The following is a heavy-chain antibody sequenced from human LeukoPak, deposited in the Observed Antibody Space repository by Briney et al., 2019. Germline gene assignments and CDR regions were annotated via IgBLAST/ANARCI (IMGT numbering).Heavy chain of an antibody. CDR2: IYPGDSDT. Sequence: GESLKISCEASGYRFDFYWIAWVRQMPGKGLEWMGIIYPGDSDTRYSPSFQGQVTISADKSISTAYLQWSSLKASDTAMYYCARLLVVPAADHPDYWGQGTLVTVSS. CDR1: GYRFDFYW. V-gene: IGHV5-51*01. J-gene: IGHJ4*02. D-gene: IGHD2-2*01. CDR3: ARLLVVPAADHPDY.